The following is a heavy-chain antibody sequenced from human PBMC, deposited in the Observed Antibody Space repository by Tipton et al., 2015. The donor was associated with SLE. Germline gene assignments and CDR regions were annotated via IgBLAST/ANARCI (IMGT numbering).Heavy chain of an antibody. D-gene: IGHD6-13*01. CDR1: GGSIGRDY. J-gene: IGHJ5*02. CDR2: IHYSGTT. CDR3: ARLADGNRNWFDP. V-gene: IGHV4-59*01. Sequence: TLSLTCSVSGGSIGRDYWSWIRQPPRKGLEWIGYIHYSGTTYYNPSLKSRVTISVDTSKNQFSLRVHSVTAADTAVYYCARLADGNRNWFDPWGQGTLVTVSS.